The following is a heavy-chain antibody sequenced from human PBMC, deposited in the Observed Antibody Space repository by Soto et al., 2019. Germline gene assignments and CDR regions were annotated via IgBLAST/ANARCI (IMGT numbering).Heavy chain of an antibody. V-gene: IGHV4-59*01. J-gene: IGHJ6*02. D-gene: IGHD3-16*01. CDR1: GGSISTDY. CDR3: ARDYRESYYYYGMDV. Sequence: SETLSLTCSVSGGSISTDYWSWIRQPPGKGLEWIGDVFNTGSANYNPSLKSRVALSVDTSKNQFSLKLRSVTAADTAVYYCARDYRESYYYYGMDVWGQGTTVTVSS. CDR2: VFNTGSA.